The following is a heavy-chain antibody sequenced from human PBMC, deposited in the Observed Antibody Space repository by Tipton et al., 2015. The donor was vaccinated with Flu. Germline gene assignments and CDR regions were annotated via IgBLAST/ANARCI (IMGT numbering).Heavy chain of an antibody. D-gene: IGHD2-8*01. CDR1: ADSISSNY. V-gene: IGHV4-59*08. J-gene: IGHJ6*02. Sequence: TLSLTCSVSADSISSNYWSWIRQSPGKGLEWIGYIYNTWSTNYHPSLKSRVTISVDTSKNQFSLNLRSVTAADTAVYYCARQDHGLDVWGQGTTVSVS. CDR2: IYNTWST. CDR3: ARQDHGLDV.